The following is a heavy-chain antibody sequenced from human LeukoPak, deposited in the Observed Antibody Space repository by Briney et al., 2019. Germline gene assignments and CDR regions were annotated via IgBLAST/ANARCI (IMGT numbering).Heavy chain of an antibody. V-gene: IGHV3-23*01. CDR2: ITGIGSST. CDR1: GFTFSSYW. Sequence: GGSLRLSCAASGFTFSSYWMSWVRQAPGKGLEWVSGITGIGSSTYYADSVKGRFTISRDSSKHTLYLQMNSLRADDTAVYYCAKERRSYYYDSSGPFDYWGQGTLVTVSS. CDR3: AKERRSYYYDSSGPFDY. D-gene: IGHD3-22*01. J-gene: IGHJ4*02.